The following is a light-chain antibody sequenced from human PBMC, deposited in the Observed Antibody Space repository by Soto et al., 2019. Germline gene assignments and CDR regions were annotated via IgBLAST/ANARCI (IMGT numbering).Light chain of an antibody. CDR1: VSDVGNFGP. CDR3: CSYVGARTYV. Sequence: QSVLTQPASVSGSPGQSITISCTGSVSDVGNFGPVSWYQQHPGQVPKLIIYEGNRRPSGVSSRFSGSKSGNTASLTISGLQAEDDADYYCCSYVGARTYVFGTGTKVTVL. CDR2: EGN. V-gene: IGLV2-23*01. J-gene: IGLJ1*01.